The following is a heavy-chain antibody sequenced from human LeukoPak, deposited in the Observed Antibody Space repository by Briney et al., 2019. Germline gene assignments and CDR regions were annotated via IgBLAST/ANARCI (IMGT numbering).Heavy chain of an antibody. CDR2: IKEDGSLT. D-gene: IGHD5-18*01. V-gene: IGHV3-7*03. CDR1: GFTFTTYA. J-gene: IGHJ3*02. Sequence: PGGSLRLSCADSGFTFTTYAMSWVRQAPGKGLEWVANIKEDGSLTFYVDSVKGRFTISRDNAKNSLYLQMNSLRVDDTAVYYCARDRGYKAFDIWGQGTMVTVSS. CDR3: ARDRGYKAFDI.